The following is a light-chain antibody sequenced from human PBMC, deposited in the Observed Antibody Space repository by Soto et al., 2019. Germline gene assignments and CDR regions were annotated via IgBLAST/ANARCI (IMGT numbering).Light chain of an antibody. CDR2: KAS. CDR1: QSISSW. V-gene: IGKV1-5*03. CDR3: QQYNRRWT. Sequence: DIQMTQSPSTLSASVGDRVTITCRASQSISSWLSWYQQKPGTAPKLLIYKASSLESGVPSRFSGSGSGTEFTLTISSLQPDDFATYYCQQYNRRWTFGQGTKVEIK. J-gene: IGKJ1*01.